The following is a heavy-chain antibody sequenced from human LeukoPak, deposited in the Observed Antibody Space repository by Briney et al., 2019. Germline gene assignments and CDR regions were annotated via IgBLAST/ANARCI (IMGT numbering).Heavy chain of an antibody. J-gene: IGHJ6*03. Sequence: SETLSLTCSVSGGSTTGYYWSWIRQPPGKGLEWIGYISYSGSTNYNPSLKSRVTISVDTSKNQLSLKLTSVTAADTAVYYCARESQYYYFYYMDVWGKGTTVTVSS. CDR1: GGSTTGYY. V-gene: IGHV4-59*01. CDR2: ISYSGST. CDR3: ARESQYYYFYYMDV.